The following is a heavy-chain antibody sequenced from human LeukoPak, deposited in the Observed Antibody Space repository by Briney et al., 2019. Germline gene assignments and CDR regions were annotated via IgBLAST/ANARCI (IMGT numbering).Heavy chain of an antibody. CDR2: ISSSSSYI. J-gene: IGHJ4*02. CDR1: GFTFSSYS. D-gene: IGHD1-26*01. CDR3: ARSTQGRVGATVY. Sequence: GGSLRLSCAASGFTFSSYSMNWVRQAPGKGLEWVSSISSSSSYIYYADSVKGRFTISRDNAKNSLYLQMNSLRAEDTAVYYCARSTQGRVGATVYWGQGTLGTVSP. V-gene: IGHV3-21*01.